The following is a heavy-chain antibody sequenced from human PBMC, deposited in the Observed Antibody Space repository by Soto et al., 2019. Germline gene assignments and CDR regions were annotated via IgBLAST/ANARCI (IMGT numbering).Heavy chain of an antibody. J-gene: IGHJ6*02. V-gene: IGHV1-69*01. CDR1: GGTFSSYA. CDR2: IIPIFGTA. CDR3: AREPPSRGAQVVVVAATRFRMDV. Sequence: QVQLVQSGAEVKKPGSSVKVSCKASGGTFSSYAISWVRQAPGQGLEWMGGIIPIFGTANYAQKFQGRVTITADESTSTAYIELSSLRSEDTAVYYCAREPPSRGAQVVVVAATRFRMDVWGQGTTVTVSS. D-gene: IGHD2-15*01.